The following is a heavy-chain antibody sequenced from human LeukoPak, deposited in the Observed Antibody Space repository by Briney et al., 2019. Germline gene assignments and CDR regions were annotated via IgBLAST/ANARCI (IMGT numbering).Heavy chain of an antibody. CDR3: AVDIVVVPAANGMDV. CDR2: ISGSGGIT. J-gene: IGHJ6*02. Sequence: GGSLRLSCAASGFTFSSYSMNWVRQAPGKGLEWVSAISGSGGITYYADSVKGRFTISRDNSKNTLYLQMNSLRAEDTAVYYCAVDIVVVPAANGMDVWGQGATVTVSS. CDR1: GFTFSSYS. D-gene: IGHD2-2*01. V-gene: IGHV3-23*01.